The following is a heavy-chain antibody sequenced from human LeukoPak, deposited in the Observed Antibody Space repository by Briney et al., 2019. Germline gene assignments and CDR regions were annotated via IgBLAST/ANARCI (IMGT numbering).Heavy chain of an antibody. CDR1: GGSFSGYY. CDR3: AREEVVVAATAL. J-gene: IGHJ4*02. Sequence: SETLSLTCAVYGGSFSGYYWSWIRQPPGQGLEWIGEINHSGSTNYNPSLKSRVTISVDTSKNQFSLKLSSVTAADTAVYYCAREEVVVAATALWGQGTLVTVSS. V-gene: IGHV4-34*01. CDR2: INHSGST. D-gene: IGHD2-15*01.